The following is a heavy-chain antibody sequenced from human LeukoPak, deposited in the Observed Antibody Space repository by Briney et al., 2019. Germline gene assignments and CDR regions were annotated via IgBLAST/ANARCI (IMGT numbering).Heavy chain of an antibody. CDR2: IRYDGSNK. Sequence: GGSLRLSCAASGFTFSNFGMHWVRQAPGKGLEWVAFIRYDGSNKYYADSVKGRFTISRDNAKNSLYLQVNSLRAEDTAVYYCARGSRFGVVGRDAFDIWGQGTVVTVSS. CDR1: GFTFSNFG. J-gene: IGHJ3*02. CDR3: ARGSRFGVVGRDAFDI. V-gene: IGHV3-30*02. D-gene: IGHD3-3*01.